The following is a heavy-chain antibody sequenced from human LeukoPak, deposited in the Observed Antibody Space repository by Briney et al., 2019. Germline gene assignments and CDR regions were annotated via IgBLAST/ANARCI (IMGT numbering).Heavy chain of an antibody. D-gene: IGHD1-26*01. V-gene: IGHV3-74*01. CDR2: IYTDGNTT. J-gene: IGHJ4*02. CDR3: TREAGAADH. Sequence: GGSLRLSCAASGFIFSSYSMNWVRQAPGKGLVWVSGIYTDGNTTIYVDSVKGRFTISRDNAKNTLHLQMNSLRAEDTAVYYCTREAGAADHWGQGTLVTVSS. CDR1: GFIFSSYS.